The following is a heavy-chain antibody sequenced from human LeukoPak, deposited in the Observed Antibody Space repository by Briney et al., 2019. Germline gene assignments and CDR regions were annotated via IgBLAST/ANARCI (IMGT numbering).Heavy chain of an antibody. CDR2: IHTSSRV. CDR1: GDSITRGTYY. Sequence: SSQTLSLTCTVSGDSITRGTYYWNWIRQPAGQGLELIGRIHTSSRVNYNPSLKSRVTISIDTSRNLVSLRLTSVTAADAVVYYCARDRGNGDYGDYFDSWGQGTLVSVSS. CDR3: ARDRGNGDYGDYFDS. J-gene: IGHJ4*02. V-gene: IGHV4-61*02. D-gene: IGHD4-17*01.